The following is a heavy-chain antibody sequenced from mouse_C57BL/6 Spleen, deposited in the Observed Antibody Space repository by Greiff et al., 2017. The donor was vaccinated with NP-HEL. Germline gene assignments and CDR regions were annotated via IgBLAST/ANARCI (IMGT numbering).Heavy chain of an antibody. CDR3: ARCFTTVVAYWYFEV. V-gene: IGHV1-76*01. D-gene: IGHD1-1*01. Sequence: VQLQESGAELVRPGASVKLSCKASGYTFTDYYINWVKQRPGQGLEWIARIYPGSGNTYYNEKFKGKATLTAEKSSSTAYMQLSSLTSEDSAVYFCARCFTTVVAYWYFEVWGTGTTVTVSS. CDR1: GYTFTDYY. CDR2: IYPGSGNT. J-gene: IGHJ1*03.